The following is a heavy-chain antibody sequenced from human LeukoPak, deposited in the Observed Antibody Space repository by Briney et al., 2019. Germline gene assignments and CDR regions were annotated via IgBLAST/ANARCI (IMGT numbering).Heavy chain of an antibody. CDR1: GFTFGNYW. CDR2: IKQDGSDK. V-gene: IGHV3-7*01. CDR3: ARWATIFDL. Sequence: GGSLRLSCAASGFTFGNYWMSWVRQAPGKGLEWVANIKQDGSDKYYVDSVTGRFTISRDNAKNSLYLQMNSLRAEDTAVYYCARWATIFDLWGQGTLVTVSS. J-gene: IGHJ4*02. D-gene: IGHD5-12*01.